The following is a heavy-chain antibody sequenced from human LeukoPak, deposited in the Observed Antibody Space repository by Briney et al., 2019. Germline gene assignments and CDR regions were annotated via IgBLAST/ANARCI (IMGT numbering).Heavy chain of an antibody. CDR3: ASEYSSSYDAFDI. D-gene: IGHD6-6*01. CDR1: GFTFSSYS. V-gene: IGHV3-21*01. J-gene: IGHJ3*02. CDR2: ISSSSSYI. Sequence: PGGSLRLSCAASGFTFSSYSMNWVRQAPGKGLEWVSSISSSSSYIYYADSVKGRFTISRDNAKNSLYLQMNSLRAEDTAVYYCASEYSSSYDAFDIWAQGTMVTVSS.